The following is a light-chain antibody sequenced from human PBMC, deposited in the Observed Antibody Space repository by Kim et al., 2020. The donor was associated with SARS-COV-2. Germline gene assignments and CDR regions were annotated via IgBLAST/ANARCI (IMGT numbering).Light chain of an antibody. V-gene: IGKV3-15*01. Sequence: EIVMTQSPVTLSVSPGERATLSCRASQSVSSNLAWYQQKPGQAPRLLIYGASTRATGIPARFIGSGSGTEFTLTISSLQSEDFAVYYCQQYNDWPPLTFGGGTKVDIK. CDR2: GAS. CDR1: QSVSSN. J-gene: IGKJ4*01. CDR3: QQYNDWPPLT.